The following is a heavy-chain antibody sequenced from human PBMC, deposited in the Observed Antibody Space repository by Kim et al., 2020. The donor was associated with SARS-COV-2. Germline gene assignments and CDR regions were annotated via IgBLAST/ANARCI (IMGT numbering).Heavy chain of an antibody. CDR1: GVTFSSYG. J-gene: IGHJ6*02. CDR3: AKDRRGRGDILGLYYYYGMDV. CDR2: ISYDGSNK. V-gene: IGHV3-30*18. Sequence: GGSLRLSCAASGVTFSSYGMHWVRQAPGKGLEWVAVISYDGSNKYYADSVKGRFTISRDNSKNTLYLQMNSLRAEDTAVYYCAKDRRGRGDILGLYYYYGMDVWGQGTTVTVSS. D-gene: IGHD3-9*01.